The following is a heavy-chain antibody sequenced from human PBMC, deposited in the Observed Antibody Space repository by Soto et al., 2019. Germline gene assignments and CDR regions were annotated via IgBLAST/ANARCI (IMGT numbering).Heavy chain of an antibody. J-gene: IGHJ6*02. Sequence: GGSLRLSCTASGFPFNNYYMTWVRQASGKGLEWVASIKEDGNEKYYADSVKGRFTISRDNAKNSLSLQMNSLGAEDTAVYFCTRGAGGWNYYYAMDAWGHGATVTVSS. V-gene: IGHV3-7*03. CDR1: GFPFNNYY. D-gene: IGHD6-19*01. CDR2: IKEDGNEK. CDR3: TRGAGGWNYYYAMDA.